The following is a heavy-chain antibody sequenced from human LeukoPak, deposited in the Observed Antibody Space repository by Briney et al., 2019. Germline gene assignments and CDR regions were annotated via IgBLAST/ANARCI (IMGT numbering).Heavy chain of an antibody. CDR3: AKYHPWALRYFDY. V-gene: IGHV3-48*01. CDR2: ISGSGSTI. D-gene: IGHD3-9*01. CDR1: GFTFSNYW. Sequence: SGGSLRLSCAASGFTFSNYWMSWVRQAPGKGLEWVSYISGSGSTIYYADSVKGRFTISRDNSKNTMYLQMNSLRAEDTAVYYCAKYHPWALRYFDYWGQGTQVTVSS. J-gene: IGHJ4*02.